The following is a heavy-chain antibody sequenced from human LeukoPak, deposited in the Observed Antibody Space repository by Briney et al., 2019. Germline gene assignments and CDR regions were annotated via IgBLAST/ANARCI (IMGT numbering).Heavy chain of an antibody. V-gene: IGHV4-61*02. J-gene: IGHJ4*02. CDR2: IYTSGST. Sequence: SQTLSLTCTVSGGSISSGSYYWSWIRQPAGKGLEWIGRIYTSGSTNYNPSLKSRVTISVDTSKNQFSLKLSSVTAADTAVYYCARAWGITSSLWGQGTLVTVSS. CDR3: ARAWGITSSL. D-gene: IGHD3-3*01. CDR1: GGSISSGSYY.